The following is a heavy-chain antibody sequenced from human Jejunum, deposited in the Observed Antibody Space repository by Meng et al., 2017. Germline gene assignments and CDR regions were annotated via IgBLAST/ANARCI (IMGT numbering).Heavy chain of an antibody. CDR1: GGSVRSAGYQ. J-gene: IGHJ4*02. Sequence: ARVHESGQGVGRPAASRSLICSVSGGSVRSAGYQWSWNRQPPVKGLEWIGYASTNYNPFLKRRITISVNTSKNQFSQRLTSVTAADTAVYYCAGDHMGSLDYWGQGILVTVSS. D-gene: IGHD1-26*01. CDR3: AGDHMGSLDY. CDR2: AST. V-gene: IGHV4-61*08.